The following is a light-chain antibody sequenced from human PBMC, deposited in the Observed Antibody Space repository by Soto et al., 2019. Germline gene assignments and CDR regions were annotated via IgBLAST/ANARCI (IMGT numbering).Light chain of an antibody. V-gene: IGKV4-1*01. J-gene: IGKJ1*01. Sequence: DIVMTQSPDSLAVSLGESATINCKSSQSVLYSSNNKNYLAWYQQKAGQPPKLLIYWASTRESGVPDRFSGSGSGTDFTLTISSLQAEDVAVYYCQQHYNTPWTFGQGTKVDI. CDR1: QSVLYSSNNKNY. CDR2: WAS. CDR3: QQHYNTPWT.